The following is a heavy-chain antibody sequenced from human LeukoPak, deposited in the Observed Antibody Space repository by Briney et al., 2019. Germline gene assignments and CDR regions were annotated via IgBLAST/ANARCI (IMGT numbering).Heavy chain of an antibody. CDR2: ISYDGSNK. V-gene: IGHV3-30*18. Sequence: GGSLRLSCAASGFTFSSYSMNWVRQAPGKGLEWVAVISYDGSNKYYADSVKGRFTISRDNSKNTLYLQMNSLRAEDTAVYYCAKDLFGTYTAMDYWGQGTLVTVSS. CDR1: GFTFSSYS. J-gene: IGHJ4*02. CDR3: AKDLFGTYTAMDY. D-gene: IGHD5-18*01.